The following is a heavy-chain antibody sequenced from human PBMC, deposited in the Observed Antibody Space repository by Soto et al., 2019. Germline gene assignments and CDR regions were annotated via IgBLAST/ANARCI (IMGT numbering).Heavy chain of an antibody. CDR3: VREGVVPSAIGHYCCGMDV. Sequence: RLRTLSCGAAGLPGNKFGMHLVIPGRGRGLQWVAVTSYDGDKKYYAASVKGRFTISRDNSNNTLHLQMNNLRDDDTAVYYCVREGVVPSAIGHYCCGMDVWCPATAATV. CDR2: TSYDGDKK. V-gene: IGHV3-30-3*01. D-gene: IGHD2-2*02. CDR1: GLPGNKFG. J-gene: IGHJ6*02.